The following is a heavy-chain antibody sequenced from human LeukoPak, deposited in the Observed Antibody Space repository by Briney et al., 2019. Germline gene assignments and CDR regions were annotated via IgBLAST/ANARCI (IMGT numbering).Heavy chain of an antibody. V-gene: IGHV3-9*01. CDR2: ISWNSGSI. CDR3: AKGRDKYQLLSKNWFDP. J-gene: IGHJ5*02. Sequence: SGGSLRLSCAASGFTFDGYAMHWVRQAPEKGLEWVSGISWNSGSIGYADSVKGRFTISRDNAKNSLYLQMNSLRAEDTALYYCAKGRDKYQLLSKNWFDPWGQGTLVTVSS. CDR1: GFTFDGYA. D-gene: IGHD2-2*01.